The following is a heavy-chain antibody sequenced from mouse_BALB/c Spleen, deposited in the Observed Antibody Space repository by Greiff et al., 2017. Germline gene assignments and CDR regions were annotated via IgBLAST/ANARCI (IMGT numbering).Heavy chain of an antibody. Sequence: VHVKQSGAELVKPGASVKLSCTASGFNIKDTYMHWVKQRPEQGLEWIGRIDPANGNTKYDPKFQGKATITADTSSNTAYLQLSSLTSEDTAVYYCAREDWAIAMDYWGQGTSVTVSS. V-gene: IGHV14-3*02. CDR3: AREDWAIAMDY. CDR2: IDPANGNT. D-gene: IGHD3-1*01. CDR1: GFNIKDTY. J-gene: IGHJ4*01.